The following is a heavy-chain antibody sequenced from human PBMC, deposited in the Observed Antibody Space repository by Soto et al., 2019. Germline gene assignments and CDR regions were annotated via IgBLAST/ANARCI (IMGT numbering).Heavy chain of an antibody. J-gene: IGHJ4*02. CDR1: GFTFGEYA. CDR2: IRSKSFGGTT. CDR3: TRRQYLDY. V-gene: IGHV3-49*03. Sequence: GGSLRLSCTASGFTFGEYAMSWFRQAPGKGLEWVGYIRSKSFGGTTEYAASVKGRFTTSRDDSKSIAYLQMDSLETEDTAVYYCTRRQYLDYWGQGILVTVS.